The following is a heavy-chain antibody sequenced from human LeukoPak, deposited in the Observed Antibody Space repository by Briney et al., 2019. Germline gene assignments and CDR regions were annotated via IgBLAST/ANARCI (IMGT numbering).Heavy chain of an antibody. CDR2: IYTGGTT. Sequence: SETLSLTCTVSGASISSHFWSWMRQAPGKGPQWIGYIYTGGTTNNNPSLKSRVIISTDTYKNQFSLMLSSVTAADTSVYYCARHFRGFEESAYDYWGQGTLVTVSS. CDR1: GASISSHF. CDR3: ARHFRGFEESAYDY. D-gene: IGHD3-10*01. V-gene: IGHV4-4*09. J-gene: IGHJ4*02.